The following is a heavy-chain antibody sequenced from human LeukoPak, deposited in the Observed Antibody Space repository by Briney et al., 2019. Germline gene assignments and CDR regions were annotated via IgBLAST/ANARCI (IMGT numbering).Heavy chain of an antibody. V-gene: IGHV3-23*01. CDR1: GFTFSNYG. Sequence: GGTLRLSCAASGFTFSNYGMSWVRQAPGKGLEWVSALSGSGGRTYYADSLKGRFTISRDNAKNSLYLQMNSLRAEDTAVYYCARRLDYWGQGTLVTVSS. J-gene: IGHJ4*02. CDR2: LSGSGGRT. CDR3: ARRLDY.